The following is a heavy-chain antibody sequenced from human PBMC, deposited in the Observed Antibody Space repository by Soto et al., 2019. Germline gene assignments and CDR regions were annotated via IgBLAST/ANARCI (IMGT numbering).Heavy chain of an antibody. CDR2: MNPNSGNT. Sequence: ASVKVSCKASGYTFTSYDINWVRQATGQGLEWMGWMNPNSGNTGYAQKFQGRVTMTRNTSISTAYMELSSLRSEDTAVYYCARGEYYDILYYYYGMDVWGQGTTVTVSS. CDR1: GYTFTSYD. D-gene: IGHD3-9*01. J-gene: IGHJ6*02. V-gene: IGHV1-8*01. CDR3: ARGEYYDILYYYYGMDV.